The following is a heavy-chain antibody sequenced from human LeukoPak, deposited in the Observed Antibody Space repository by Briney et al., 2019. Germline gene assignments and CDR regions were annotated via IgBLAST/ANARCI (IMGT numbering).Heavy chain of an antibody. J-gene: IGHJ4*02. D-gene: IGHD6-6*01. Sequence: PSETLSLTCAVSGYSISSGYYWSWIRQPAGKGLEWIGRMYTSGSTNYNPSLESRVTISVDTSKNQFSLKLSSVTAADTAVYYCAREEKGSSSGSINYWGQGTLVTVSS. CDR2: MYTSGST. V-gene: IGHV4-61*02. CDR1: GYSISSGYY. CDR3: AREEKGSSSGSINY.